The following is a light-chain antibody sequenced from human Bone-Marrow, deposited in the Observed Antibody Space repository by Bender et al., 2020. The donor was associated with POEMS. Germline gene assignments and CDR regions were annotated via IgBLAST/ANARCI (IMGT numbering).Light chain of an antibody. CDR2: DDD. CDR3: SAWDDSLSGWV. CDR1: SSNIGNHG. V-gene: IGLV1-36*01. J-gene: IGLJ3*02. Sequence: QSVVTQPPSLSEAPRQRVTISCSGSSSNIGNHGVNWYQQLPGEAPKRLIYDDDLLTPGVSDRFSASKSGTSASLASSELQAEDEALYYWSAWDDSLSGWVFGGGTKLTVL.